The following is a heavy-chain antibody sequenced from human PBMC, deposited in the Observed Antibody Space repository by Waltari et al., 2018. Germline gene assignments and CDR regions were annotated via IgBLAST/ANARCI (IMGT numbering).Heavy chain of an antibody. Sequence: EVQLLESGGGLVQPGGSLRLSCAASGFTFSSYAMSWVRKAPGKGLEWVSAISGSGGSTYYADSVKGRFTSSRDNSKNTRYLQMNSLGAEDTAVYYCAKGGGGQQLNTWGQGTLVTVSS. J-gene: IGHJ4*02. V-gene: IGHV3-23*01. D-gene: IGHD6-13*01. CDR1: GFTFSSYA. CDR3: AKGGGGQQLNT. CDR2: ISGSGGST.